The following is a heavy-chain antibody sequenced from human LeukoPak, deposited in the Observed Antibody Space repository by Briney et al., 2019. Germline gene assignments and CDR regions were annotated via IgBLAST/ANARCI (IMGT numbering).Heavy chain of an antibody. J-gene: IGHJ4*02. V-gene: IGHV1-2*02. CDR1: GYTFTGYY. CDR3: ARDEAYYDSSGYYFYYFDY. D-gene: IGHD3-22*01. CDR2: INPNSGGT. Sequence: ASVKVSCKASGYTFTGYYMHWVRQAPGQGLEWMGWINPNSGGTNYAQKFQGRVTMTRDTSISTAYMELSRLRSDDTAVYYCARDEAYYDSSGYYFYYFDYWGQGTLVTVSS.